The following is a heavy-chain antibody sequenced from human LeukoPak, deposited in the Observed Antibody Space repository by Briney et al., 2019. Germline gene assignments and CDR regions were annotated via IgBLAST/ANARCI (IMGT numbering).Heavy chain of an antibody. CDR3: ARDFTIFGVVTKGYAFDI. Sequence: LSLTCTVSGGSISSYYWSWIRQPPGRGLEWVSYISSSGSTIYYADSVKGRFTISRDNAKNSLYLQMNSLRAEDTAVYYCARDFTIFGVVTKGYAFDIWGQGTMVTVSS. CDR2: ISSSGSTI. CDR1: GGSISSYY. V-gene: IGHV3-11*04. J-gene: IGHJ3*02. D-gene: IGHD3-3*01.